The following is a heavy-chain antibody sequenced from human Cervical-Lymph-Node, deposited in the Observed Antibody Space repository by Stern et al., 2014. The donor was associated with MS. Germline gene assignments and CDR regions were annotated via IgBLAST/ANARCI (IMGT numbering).Heavy chain of an antibody. CDR1: DGSISSDY. CDR2: IYYSGSI. V-gene: IGHV4-59*01. J-gene: IGHJ5*02. CDR3: ARATDL. Sequence: QVQLVESGPGLVKPSETLSLTCTVSDGSISSDYWSWIRQPPGKGLEWIGHIYYSGSINYSPSLKSRVTISLDTSKNQFSLRLSSVTAADTAVYYCARATDLWGQGTLVTVSS.